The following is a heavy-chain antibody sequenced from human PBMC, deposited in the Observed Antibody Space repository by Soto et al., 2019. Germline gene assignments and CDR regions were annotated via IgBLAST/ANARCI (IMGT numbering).Heavy chain of an antibody. V-gene: IGHV6-1*01. CDR1: GDSVSSNSAA. D-gene: IGHD3-16*01. CDR3: ASGMITFGGAYFDY. J-gene: IGHJ4*02. CDR2: TYYRSKWYN. Sequence: SQTLSLTCAISGDSVSSNSAAWNWIRQSPSRGLEWLGRTYYRSKWYNDYAVSVKSRITINQDTSKNQFSLQLNSVTPEDTAVYYCASGMITFGGAYFDYWGQGTLVTVSS.